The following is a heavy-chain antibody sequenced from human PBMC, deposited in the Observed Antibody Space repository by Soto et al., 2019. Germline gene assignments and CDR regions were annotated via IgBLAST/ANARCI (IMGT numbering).Heavy chain of an antibody. V-gene: IGHV3-21*01. Sequence: GGSLRLSCAGSGFNFTDYNMNWVRQAPGKGLEWVSSISSTGRYIYYGDSVRGRITVSRDNGKNSLFLQMNNLGAEDTAVHYCAREKCSSNNCYLVGYYGLDVWGQGTTVTVSS. CDR3: AREKCSSNNCYLVGYYGLDV. CDR2: ISSTGRYI. J-gene: IGHJ6*02. CDR1: GFNFTDYN. D-gene: IGHD2-2*01.